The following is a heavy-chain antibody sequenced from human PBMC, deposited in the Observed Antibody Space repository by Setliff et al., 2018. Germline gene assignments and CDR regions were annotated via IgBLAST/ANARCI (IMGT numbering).Heavy chain of an antibody. CDR2: IYYSGSTS. CDR3: ARNPDFLQYSFDL. J-gene: IGHJ2*01. Sequence: SETLSLTCTVSGGSISSGGYYWSWIRQHPGKGLEWIGYIYYSGSTSYYNPSLKSRVTISVDTSKNQFSLKLSSVTAADTALYYCARNPDFLQYSFDLWGRGTLVTVSS. D-gene: IGHD5-12*01. V-gene: IGHV4-31*03. CDR1: GGSISSGGYY.